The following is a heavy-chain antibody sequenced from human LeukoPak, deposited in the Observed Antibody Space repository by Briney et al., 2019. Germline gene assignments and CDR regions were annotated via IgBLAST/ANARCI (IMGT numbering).Heavy chain of an antibody. CDR3: ARSLLRDYGGNGGDY. D-gene: IGHD4-23*01. J-gene: IGHJ4*02. Sequence: ASVKVSCKASGYTFTSYGISWVRQAPGQGLEWMGGIIPIFGTANYAQKFQGRVTITTDESTSTAYMELSSLRSEDTAVYYCARSLLRDYGGNGGDYWGQGTLVTVSS. CDR2: IIPIFGTA. CDR1: GYTFTSYG. V-gene: IGHV1-69*05.